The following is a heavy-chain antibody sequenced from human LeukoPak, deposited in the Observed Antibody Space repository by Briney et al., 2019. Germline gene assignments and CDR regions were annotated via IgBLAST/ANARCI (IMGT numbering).Heavy chain of an antibody. Sequence: ASVKVSCKASGGTFSSYAISWVRQAPGQGLEWMGRIIPILGIANYAQTFQGRVTITADKSTSTAYMELSSLRSEDTAVYYCARGSIAVAAAFDYWGQGTLVTVSS. V-gene: IGHV1-69*04. J-gene: IGHJ4*02. CDR3: ARGSIAVAAAFDY. CDR1: GGTFSSYA. CDR2: IIPILGIA. D-gene: IGHD6-19*01.